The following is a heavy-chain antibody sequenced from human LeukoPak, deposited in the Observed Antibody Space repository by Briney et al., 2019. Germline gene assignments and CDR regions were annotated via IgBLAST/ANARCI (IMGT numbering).Heavy chain of an antibody. V-gene: IGHV3-9*01. J-gene: IGHJ4*02. D-gene: IGHD3-10*01. Sequence: GRSLRLSCAASGLMLEDYAMHWVRQLPGKGLEWVSGISWNSASIAYADSVKGRFTISRDNAKKSLYLQMNGLRTEDTALYYCAKDMGGSGSSAFDYWGQGTLVTVPS. CDR2: ISWNSASI. CDR1: GLMLEDYA. CDR3: AKDMGGSGSSAFDY.